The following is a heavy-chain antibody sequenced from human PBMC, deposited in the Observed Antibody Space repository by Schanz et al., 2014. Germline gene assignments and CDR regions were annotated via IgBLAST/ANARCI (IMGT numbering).Heavy chain of an antibody. CDR2: VFPNGIT. V-gene: IGHV4-61*02. J-gene: IGHJ2*01. Sequence: QVQLQESGPGLVKPSQTLSLTCTVSGGSIRSGTYYWSWIRQPAGKALEWVGRVFPNGITNYNPSPKTRVTISLHTSKNEFSLTLTSLAAADTAVYYCARDTTWRLDLWGRGTLVTVSS. CDR1: GGSIRSGTYY. D-gene: IGHD1-1*01. CDR3: ARDTTWRLDL.